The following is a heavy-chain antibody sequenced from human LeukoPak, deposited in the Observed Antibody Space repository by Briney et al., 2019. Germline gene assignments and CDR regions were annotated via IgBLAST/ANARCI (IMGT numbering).Heavy chain of an antibody. CDR3: ARGRRYCGGDCYVPYYFDY. CDR2: IYYGGST. Sequence: GGSLRLSCAASGFIVSSNYINWVRQAPGKGLEWVSVIYYGGSTYYADSVKGRFTISRDNSKNTVYLQMNSLRAEDTAVYYCARGRRYCGGDCYVPYYFDYWGQGTLVTVSS. J-gene: IGHJ4*02. V-gene: IGHV3-53*01. CDR1: GFIVSSNY. D-gene: IGHD2-21*02.